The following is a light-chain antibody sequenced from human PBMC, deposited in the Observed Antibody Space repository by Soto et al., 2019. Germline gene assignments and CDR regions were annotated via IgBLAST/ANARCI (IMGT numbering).Light chain of an antibody. V-gene: IGKV3-20*01. CDR3: QQYNTSPPT. CDR2: GAS. J-gene: IGKJ1*01. Sequence: EIVLTQSPGTLSLSPGERATLSCRASQSVSSTYLAWYQQKPGQAPSLLIYGASSRATGIPDRFSGTGSGTAFTLTISRLEPEDFAVYYCQQYNTSPPTFGQGTKVEIK. CDR1: QSVSSTY.